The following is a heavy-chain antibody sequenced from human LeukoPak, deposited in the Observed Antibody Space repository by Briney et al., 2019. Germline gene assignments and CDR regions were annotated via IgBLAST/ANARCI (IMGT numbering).Heavy chain of an antibody. V-gene: IGHV3-33*06. J-gene: IGHJ4*02. CDR2: IWYDRSNK. CDR3: AQDSTRDGYNLDY. D-gene: IGHD5-24*01. Sequence: GGSLRLSCAASGFTFSSYGMHWVRQAPGKGLEWVAVIWYDRSNKYYADCVKGRFTISRDNSKNTLYLQMNSLRAEDTAVYYCAQDSTRDGYNLDYWGQGTLVTVSS. CDR1: GFTFSSYG.